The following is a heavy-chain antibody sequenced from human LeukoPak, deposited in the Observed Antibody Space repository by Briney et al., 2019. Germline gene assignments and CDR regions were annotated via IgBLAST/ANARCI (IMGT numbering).Heavy chain of an antibody. D-gene: IGHD4-17*01. CDR3: ARHYGHFDY. CDR2: IYHSGST. CDR1: GGSISSGGYS. V-gene: IGHV4-30-2*01. Sequence: PSETLSLTCTVSGGSISSGGYSWSWIRQPPGKGLEWSGYIYHSGSTYYNPSLKSRVTISVDRSKNQFSLKLSSVTAADTALYYWARHYGHFDYWGHGTLVTVSS. J-gene: IGHJ4*01.